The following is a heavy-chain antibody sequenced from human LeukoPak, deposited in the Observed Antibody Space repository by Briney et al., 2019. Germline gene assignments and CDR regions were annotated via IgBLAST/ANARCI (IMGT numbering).Heavy chain of an antibody. CDR3: ARGRRDGDYSRDWFDP. Sequence: ASVKVSCKASGYTFTSYDINWVRQATGQGLEWMGWINTNTGNPTYAQGFTGRFVFSLDTSVSTAYLQISSLKAEDTAVYYCARGRRDGDYSRDWFDPWGQGTLVTVSS. CDR2: INTNTGNP. CDR1: GYTFTSYD. J-gene: IGHJ5*02. D-gene: IGHD4-17*01. V-gene: IGHV7-4-1*02.